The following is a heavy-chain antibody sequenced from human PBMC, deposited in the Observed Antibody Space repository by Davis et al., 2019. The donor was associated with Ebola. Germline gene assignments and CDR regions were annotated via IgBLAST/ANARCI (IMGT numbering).Heavy chain of an antibody. Sequence: SETLSLTCTVSGGSISSGGYYWSWIRQHPGKGLEWIGYIYYSGRTNYNPSLKSRVTISVDTSKNQFSLKLNSVTAADTAVYFCARLSGLFSSSSGAVYFDLWGRGTLVSVSS. CDR1: GGSISSGGYY. CDR2: IYYSGRT. CDR3: ARLSGLFSSSSGAVYFDL. V-gene: IGHV4-31*03. D-gene: IGHD6-6*01. J-gene: IGHJ2*01.